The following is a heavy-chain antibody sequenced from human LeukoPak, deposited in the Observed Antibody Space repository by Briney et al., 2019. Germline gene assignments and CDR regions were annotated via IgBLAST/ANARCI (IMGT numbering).Heavy chain of an antibody. Sequence: GGSLRLSCAASGFTFSSYEMNWVRQAPGKGLEWVSYISSSSSTIYYADSVKGRFTISRDNAKNSLYLQMNSLRAEDTAVYYCARAPVVPAAMIINYYYYYMDVWGKGTTVTVSS. J-gene: IGHJ6*03. CDR1: GFTFSSYE. D-gene: IGHD2-2*01. CDR2: ISSSSSTI. CDR3: ARAPVVPAAMIINYYYYYMDV. V-gene: IGHV3-48*01.